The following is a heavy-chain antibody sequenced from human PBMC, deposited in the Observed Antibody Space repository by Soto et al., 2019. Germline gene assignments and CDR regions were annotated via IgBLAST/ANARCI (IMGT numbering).Heavy chain of an antibody. CDR1: GGSINSSNW. J-gene: IGHJ5*02. CDR3: AREGPATIAADLSWFDP. V-gene: IGHV4-4*02. Sequence: QVQLQESGPGLVKPSGTLSLTCAVSGGSINSSNWWTWVRQPPGKGLEWIGNIYHSGNTNYNPSLKSRLSMSVDKSKNQCSLRLSSVTAADTAIYYCAREGPATIAADLSWFDPWGQGTLVTVSS. CDR2: IYHSGNT. D-gene: IGHD6-13*01.